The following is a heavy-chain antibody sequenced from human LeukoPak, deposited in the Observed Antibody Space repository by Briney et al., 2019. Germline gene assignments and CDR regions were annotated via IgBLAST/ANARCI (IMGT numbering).Heavy chain of an antibody. CDR1: GFTFSSYE. V-gene: IGHV3-48*03. Sequence: GGSLRLSCAASGFTFSSYEMNWVRQAPGKGLEWVSYISSSGSTIYYADSGKGRFTISRDNAKNSLYLQMNSLRAADTAVYYCARGAETGYDYWGQGTLVTVSS. CDR2: ISSSGSTI. CDR3: ARGAETGYDY. J-gene: IGHJ4*02. D-gene: IGHD3-9*01.